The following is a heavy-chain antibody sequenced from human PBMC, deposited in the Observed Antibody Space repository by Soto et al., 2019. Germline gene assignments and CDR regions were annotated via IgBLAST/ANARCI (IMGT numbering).Heavy chain of an antibody. CDR2: IYYSGST. J-gene: IGHJ6*03. CDR3: ARGDYHPDYYYYYMDV. V-gene: IGHV4-59*08. CDR1: GGSISSYY. Sequence: SETLSLTCTVSGGSISSYYWSWIRQPPGKGLEWIGYIYYSGSTNYNPSLKSRVTISVDTSKNQFSLKLSSVTAADTAVYYCARGDYHPDYYYYYMDVWGKGTTVTVSS. D-gene: IGHD4-17*01.